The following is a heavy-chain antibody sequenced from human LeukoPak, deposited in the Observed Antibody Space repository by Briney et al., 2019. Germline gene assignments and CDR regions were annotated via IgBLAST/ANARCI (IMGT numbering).Heavy chain of an antibody. J-gene: IGHJ5*02. CDR1: GGTFSSYA. V-gene: IGHV1-8*02. CDR2: MNPNSGNT. CDR3: ATHRMGRWRPFDP. D-gene: IGHD3-16*01. Sequence: VASVKVSCKASGGTFSSYAISWVRQATGQGLEWMGWMNPNSGNTGYAQKFQGRVTMTRNTSISTAYMELSSLRSEDTAVYYCATHRMGRWRPFDPWGQGTLVTVSS.